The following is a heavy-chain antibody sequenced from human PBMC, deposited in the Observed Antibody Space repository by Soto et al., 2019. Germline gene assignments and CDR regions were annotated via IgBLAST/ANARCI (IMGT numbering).Heavy chain of an antibody. J-gene: IGHJ6*02. CDR2: INHSGNT. CDR3: ARRPYFGSGNYYGRSSGLDV. CDR1: GGPFSGFY. Sequence: QVQLQQWGAELLRPSETLSLTCAVYGGPFSGFYWSWIRQPPGKGLEWIGEINHSGNTNYSPSLKSRVTVSVDTSQNHFSLKVRSVTAADTAMYFCARRPYFGSGNYYGRSSGLDVWGQGTTVTVSS. D-gene: IGHD3-10*01. V-gene: IGHV4-34*01.